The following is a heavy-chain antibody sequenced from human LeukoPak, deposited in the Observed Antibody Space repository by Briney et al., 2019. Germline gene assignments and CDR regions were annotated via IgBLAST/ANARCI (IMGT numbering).Heavy chain of an antibody. J-gene: IGHJ4*02. CDR1: GGSIRSYY. V-gene: IGHV4-39*07. D-gene: IGHD3-3*01. Sequence: SETLSLTCVVSGGSIRSYYWGWIRQPPGKGLEWIGSIYYSGSTYYNPSLKSRVTISVDTSKNQFSLKLSSVTAADTAVYYCARKYDFWSGYSSYYFDYWGQGTLVTVSS. CDR3: ARKYDFWSGYSSYYFDY. CDR2: IYYSGST.